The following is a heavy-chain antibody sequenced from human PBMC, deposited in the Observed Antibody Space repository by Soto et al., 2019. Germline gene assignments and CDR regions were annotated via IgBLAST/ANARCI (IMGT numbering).Heavy chain of an antibody. Sequence: QVQLVESWGGVVQPGRSLRLACIATGFTFSSYAMHWVRQAPGKGLEWVAVISYDGNNKYYADSVKGRFTISRDTSKNALYLQMNSLRAEDRAVYYCARDLIDYGAGWYSQGCDYSGQGTLVTVSS. V-gene: IGHV3-30-3*01. J-gene: IGHJ4*02. CDR1: GFTFSSYA. D-gene: IGHD6-19*01. CDR2: ISYDGNNK. CDR3: ARDLIDYGAGWYSQGCDY.